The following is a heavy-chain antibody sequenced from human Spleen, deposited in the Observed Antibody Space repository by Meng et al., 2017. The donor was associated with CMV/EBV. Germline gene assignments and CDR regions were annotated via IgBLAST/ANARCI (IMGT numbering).Heavy chain of an antibody. CDR3: ARAVKEGPLVATFDY. CDR1: GGTFSSYA. D-gene: IGHD5-12*01. CDR2: IIPILGIA. J-gene: IGHJ4*02. V-gene: IGHV1-69*10. Sequence: QVQLVQSGAEVKKPGSSGQVSCKASGGTFSSYAISWVRQAPGQGLEWMGGIIPILGIANYAQKFQGRVTITADKSTSTAYMELSSLRSEDTAVYYCARAVKEGPLVATFDYWGQGTLVTVSS.